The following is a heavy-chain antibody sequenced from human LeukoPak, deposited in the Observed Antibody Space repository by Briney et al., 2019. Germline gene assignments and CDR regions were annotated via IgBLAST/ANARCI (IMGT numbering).Heavy chain of an antibody. CDR3: ARDGGDDWNFLDY. D-gene: IGHD1-7*01. V-gene: IGHV1-2*02. Sequence: GASVKVSCKASGYTFTGYYMHWVRQAPGQGLEWMGWINPNSGGTKYAQKFQGRVTMTRDTSISIAYTELSRLRSDDTAVYYCARDGGDDWNFLDYWGQGTLVTVSS. J-gene: IGHJ4*02. CDR1: GYTFTGYY. CDR2: INPNSGGT.